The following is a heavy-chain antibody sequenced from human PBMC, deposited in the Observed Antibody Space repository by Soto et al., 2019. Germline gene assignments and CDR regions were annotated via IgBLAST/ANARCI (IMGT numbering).Heavy chain of an antibody. J-gene: IGHJ4*02. CDR3: ATQRSEWELSFDY. Sequence: GASVKVSCKASGYTFTSYAMHWVRQAPGQRLEWMGWINAGNGNTKYAQKFQGWVTMTRDTSTSTAYMELSRLRSDDTAVYYRATQRSEWELSFDYWGQGTLVTVSS. D-gene: IGHD1-26*01. CDR2: INAGNGNT. CDR1: GYTFTSYA. V-gene: IGHV1-3*01.